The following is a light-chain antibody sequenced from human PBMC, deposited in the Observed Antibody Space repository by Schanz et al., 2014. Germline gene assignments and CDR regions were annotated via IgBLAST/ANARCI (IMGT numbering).Light chain of an antibody. V-gene: IGLV2-8*01. J-gene: IGLJ2*01. CDR2: EVT. CDR3: SSYAGSDNLI. Sequence: QFALTQPPSASGSPGQSVTISCTGTSSDVGGYNYVSWYQQHPGKAPKVMIYEVTKRPSGVPDRYSGSKSGNTASLTVSGLQAEDEADYYCSSYAGSDNLIFGGGTKLTVL. CDR1: SSDVGGYNY.